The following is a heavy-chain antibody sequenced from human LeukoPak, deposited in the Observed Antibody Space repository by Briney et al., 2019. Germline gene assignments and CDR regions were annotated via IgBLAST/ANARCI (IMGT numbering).Heavy chain of an antibody. CDR3: AKPLFIAAAGNDAFDI. Sequence: GRSLRLSCAASGFTFDDYAMHWVRQAPGRGLEWVSGISWNSGSIGYADSVKGRFTISRDNAKNSLYLQMNSLRAEDTALYYCAKPLFIAAAGNDAFDIWGQGAMVTVSS. CDR2: ISWNSGSI. D-gene: IGHD6-13*01. CDR1: GFTFDDYA. V-gene: IGHV3-9*01. J-gene: IGHJ3*02.